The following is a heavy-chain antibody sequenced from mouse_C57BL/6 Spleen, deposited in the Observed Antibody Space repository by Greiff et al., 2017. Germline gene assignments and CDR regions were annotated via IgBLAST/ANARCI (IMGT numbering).Heavy chain of an antibody. CDR2: IRSKSNNYAT. Sequence: EVKLMESGGGLVQPKGSLKLSCAASGFSFNTYAMNWVRQAPGKGLEWVARIRSKSNNYATYYADSVKDRFTISRDDSESMLYLQMNNLKTEDTAMYYCVRQLLRSNWYFDVWGTGTTVTVSS. D-gene: IGHD1-1*01. CDR3: VRQLLRSNWYFDV. V-gene: IGHV10-1*01. CDR1: GFSFNTYA. J-gene: IGHJ1*03.